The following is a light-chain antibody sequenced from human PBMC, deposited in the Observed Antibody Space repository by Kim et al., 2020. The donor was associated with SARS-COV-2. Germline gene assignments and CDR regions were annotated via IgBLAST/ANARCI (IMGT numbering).Light chain of an antibody. J-gene: IGLJ1*01. V-gene: IGLV2-14*04. CDR3: SSYTSSYTYV. Sequence: GQSITISCTGTSSDVGGYNYVSWYQQHPGKAPKLMIYDVTKRPSGASNRFSGSKSGNTASLTISGLQADDESDYYCSSYTSSYTYVFGTGTKVTVL. CDR2: DVT. CDR1: SSDVGGYNY.